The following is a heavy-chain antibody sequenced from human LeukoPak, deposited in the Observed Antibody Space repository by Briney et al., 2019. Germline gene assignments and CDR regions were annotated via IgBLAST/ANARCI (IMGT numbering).Heavy chain of an antibody. V-gene: IGHV1-69*05. CDR2: IIPIFGTA. D-gene: IGHD2-2*02. CDR3: ATTNCSSTSCNTYTFHY. CDR1: GGTFSSYA. J-gene: IGHJ4*02. Sequence: ASVKVSCKASGGTFSSYAISWVRQAPGQGLEWMGGIIPIFGTANYAQKFQGRVTITTDESTSTAYMEPSSLRSEDTAVYYCATTNCSSTSCNTYTFHYWGQGTLVTVSS.